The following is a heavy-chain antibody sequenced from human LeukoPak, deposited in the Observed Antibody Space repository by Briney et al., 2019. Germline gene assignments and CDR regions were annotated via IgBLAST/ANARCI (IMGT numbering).Heavy chain of an antibody. J-gene: IGHJ3*02. V-gene: IGHV4-38-2*01. Sequence: SETLSLTCAVSGYSISSGYYWGWIRRPPGKGLEWIGSIYHSGSTYYNPSLKSRVTISVDTSKNQFSLKLSSVTAADTAVYYCARLTPYDILTGYSLDAFDIWGQGTMVTVSS. CDR1: GYSISSGYY. CDR2: IYHSGST. D-gene: IGHD3-9*01. CDR3: ARLTPYDILTGYSLDAFDI.